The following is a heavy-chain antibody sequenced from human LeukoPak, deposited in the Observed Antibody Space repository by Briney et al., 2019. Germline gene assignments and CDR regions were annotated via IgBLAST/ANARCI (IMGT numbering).Heavy chain of an antibody. V-gene: IGHV4-39*02. CDR1: GGSISGSSYY. D-gene: IGHD4-17*01. Sequence: SETLSLTCTVSGGSISGSSYYWGWIRQPPGKGLEWIGTVYYTGNTFYNPSLKSRVTTSVDTSKNQFSLELRSVTAADTAVYYCARDPDYGGYWFDPWGQEPWSPSPQ. CDR3: ARDPDYGGYWFDP. J-gene: IGHJ5*02. CDR2: VYYTGNT.